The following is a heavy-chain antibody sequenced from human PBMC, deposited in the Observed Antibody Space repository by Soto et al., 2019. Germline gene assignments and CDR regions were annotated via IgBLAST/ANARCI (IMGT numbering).Heavy chain of an antibody. V-gene: IGHV3-48*02. CDR3: ARGGVAAAFDY. CDR2: ISSGSSTI. J-gene: IGHJ4*02. D-gene: IGHD2-2*01. CDR1: GFTLSSYS. Sequence: EVQLGESGGGLVQPGGSLRLSCAASGFTLSSYSMNWVRQAPGKGLEWVSYISSGSSTIYYADSVKGRFTISRDNAKNSLYLQMNGLRDEDTAVYYCARGGVAAAFDYWGQGNLVTVSS.